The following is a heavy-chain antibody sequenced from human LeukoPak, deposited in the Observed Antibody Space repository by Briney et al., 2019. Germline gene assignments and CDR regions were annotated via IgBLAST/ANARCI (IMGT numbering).Heavy chain of an antibody. V-gene: IGHV3-15*01. CDR3: ARDRKVRGVIISGGWFDP. CDR1: GFTFSNAW. J-gene: IGHJ5*02. D-gene: IGHD3-10*01. CDR2: IKSRTDGGTT. Sequence: GGSLRLSCAASGFTFSNAWMSWVRQAPGKGLEWVGRIKSRTDGGTTDYAAPVKGRFTISRDDSKNTLYLQMNSLRAEDTAVYYCARDRKVRGVIISGGWFDPWGQGTLVTVSS.